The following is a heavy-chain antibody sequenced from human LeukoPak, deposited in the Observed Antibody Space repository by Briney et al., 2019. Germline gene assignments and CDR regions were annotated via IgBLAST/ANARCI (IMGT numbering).Heavy chain of an antibody. J-gene: IGHJ4*02. Sequence: GGSLILSCAASGFTFSSYGMHWVRQAPGKGLEWVAVISYDGTDKYHADSVKGRFTISRDNSKNTLYLQMNSLRAEDTAVYYCAKGDGSGWVRRCFDYWGQGTLVTVSS. CDR3: AKGDGSGWVRRCFDY. CDR1: GFTFSSYG. CDR2: ISYDGTDK. V-gene: IGHV3-30*18. D-gene: IGHD6-19*01.